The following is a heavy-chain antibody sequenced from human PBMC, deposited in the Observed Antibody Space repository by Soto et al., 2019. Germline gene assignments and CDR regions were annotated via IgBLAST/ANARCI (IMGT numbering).Heavy chain of an antibody. J-gene: IGHJ4*02. V-gene: IGHV4-34*01. CDR2: INHSGST. Sequence: SETLSLTCAVYGGSFSGYYWSWIRQPPGKGLEWIGEINHSGSTNYNPSLKSRVTISVDTSKNQFSLKLSSVTAADTAVYYCARVDYGDYFDYWGQGTLDTVSS. CDR1: GGSFSGYY. D-gene: IGHD4-17*01. CDR3: ARVDYGDYFDY.